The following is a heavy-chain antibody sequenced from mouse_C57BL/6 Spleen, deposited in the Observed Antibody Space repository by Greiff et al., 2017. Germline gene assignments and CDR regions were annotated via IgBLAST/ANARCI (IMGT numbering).Heavy chain of an antibody. D-gene: IGHD1-1*01. J-gene: IGHJ1*03. CDR3: ARSAYYGSSPWYCDV. V-gene: IGHV1-52*01. Sequence: QVQLKQSGAELVRPGSSVKLSCKASGYTFTSYWMHWVKQRPIQGLEWIGNIDPSDSETHYNQKFKDKATLTVDKSSSTAYMQLSSLTSEDSAVYYCARSAYYGSSPWYCDVWGTGTTVTVSS. CDR1: GYTFTSYW. CDR2: IDPSDSET.